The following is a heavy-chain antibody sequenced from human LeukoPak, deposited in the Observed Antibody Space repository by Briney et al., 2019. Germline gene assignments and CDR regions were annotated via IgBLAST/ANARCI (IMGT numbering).Heavy chain of an antibody. CDR1: GGSFNGYY. V-gene: IGHV4-34*01. Sequence: PSETLSLTCAVYGGSFNGYYWSWIRQPPGKGLEWIGEINHSGSTNYNPSLKSRVTISVDTSKNQFSLKLSSATAADTAVYYCARDPHTPISSSWYKINYYYYGMDVWGQGTTVTVSS. CDR2: INHSGST. CDR3: ARDPHTPISSSWYKINYYYYGMDV. J-gene: IGHJ6*02. D-gene: IGHD6-13*01.